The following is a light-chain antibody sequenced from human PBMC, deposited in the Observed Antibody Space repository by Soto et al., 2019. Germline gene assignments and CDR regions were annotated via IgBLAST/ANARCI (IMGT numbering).Light chain of an antibody. CDR2: GAS. J-gene: IGKJ4*01. CDR3: QRRGLT. V-gene: IGKV3-20*01. CDR1: QSVSSSY. Sequence: EIVLTQSPGTLSLYPGERATLSCRASQSVSSSYLAWYQQKPGQAPRLLIYGASSRATGIPDRFSGSGSGTDFTLTISRLEPEDFAVYYCQRRGLTFGGGTKVEIK.